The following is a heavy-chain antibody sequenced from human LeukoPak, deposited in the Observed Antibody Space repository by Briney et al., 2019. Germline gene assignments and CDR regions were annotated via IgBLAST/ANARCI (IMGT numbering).Heavy chain of an antibody. Sequence: SQTLSLTCTVSGGSISSGNYYWSWIRQPAGKELEWIGRIYTSGSTNYNPSLKSRVTISVDTSKNQFSLKLSSVTAADTAVYYCARHFSFPAGAGGIDYWGQGTLVTVSS. V-gene: IGHV4-61*02. D-gene: IGHD1-26*01. CDR1: GGSISSGNYY. CDR3: ARHFSFPAGAGGIDY. CDR2: IYTSGST. J-gene: IGHJ4*02.